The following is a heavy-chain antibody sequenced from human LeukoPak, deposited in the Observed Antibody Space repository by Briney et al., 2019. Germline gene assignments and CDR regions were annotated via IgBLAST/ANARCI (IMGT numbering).Heavy chain of an antibody. CDR3: ARAVDYVGDY. CDR1: GYTFTGHY. J-gene: IGHJ4*02. D-gene: IGHD4-17*01. V-gene: IGHV1-2*06. Sequence: AASVKVSCKASGYTFTGHYIHWVRQAPGQGLEWMGRISPNSGGPNYAPTFQGRVTMTRDTSISTAYMELSRLTSDDTAVYYCARAVDYVGDYWGQGTLVTVFS. CDR2: ISPNSGGP.